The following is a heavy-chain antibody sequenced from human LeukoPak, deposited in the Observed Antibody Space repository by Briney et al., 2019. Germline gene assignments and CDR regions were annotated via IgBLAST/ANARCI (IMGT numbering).Heavy chain of an antibody. D-gene: IGHD1-26*01. CDR3: AAGRRYFDY. Sequence: GRSLRLSCAASGFTFSSYGMHWVRQAPGKGLEWVAVISYDGSNKYYADSVKGRFTISRDNSKNTLYLQMNSLRAEDTAVYYCAAGRRYFDYWGQGALVTVSS. J-gene: IGHJ4*02. V-gene: IGHV3-30*03. CDR1: GFTFSSYG. CDR2: ISYDGSNK.